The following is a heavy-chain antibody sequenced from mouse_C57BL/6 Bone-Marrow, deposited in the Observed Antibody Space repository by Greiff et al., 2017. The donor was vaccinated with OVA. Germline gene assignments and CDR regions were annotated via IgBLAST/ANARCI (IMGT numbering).Heavy chain of an antibody. D-gene: IGHD2-3*01. CDR3: ARRGWLPHFDY. V-gene: IGHV1-61*01. J-gene: IGHJ2*01. Sequence: QVQLQQPGAELVRPGSSVKLSCKASGYTFTSYWMDWVKQRPGQGLEWIGNIYPSDSETHYNQKFKDKATLTVDKSSSTAYMQFSSLTSEDSAIYYCARRGWLPHFDYWGQGTTLTVSS. CDR1: GYTFTSYW. CDR2: IYPSDSET.